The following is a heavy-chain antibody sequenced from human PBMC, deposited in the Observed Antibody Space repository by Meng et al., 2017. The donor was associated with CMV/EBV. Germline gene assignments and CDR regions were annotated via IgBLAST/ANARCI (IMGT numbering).Heavy chain of an antibody. D-gene: IGHD6-6*01. Sequence: SETLSLTCAVYGGPFSGYYWSWIRQPPGKGLEWIGEINHSGSTNYNPSLKSRVTISVDTSKNQFSLKLSSVTAADTAVYYCARGGGIAARPRNYYGMDVWGQGTTVTVSS. CDR3: ARGGGIAARPRNYYGMDV. J-gene: IGHJ6*02. CDR2: INHSGST. V-gene: IGHV4-34*01. CDR1: GGPFSGYY.